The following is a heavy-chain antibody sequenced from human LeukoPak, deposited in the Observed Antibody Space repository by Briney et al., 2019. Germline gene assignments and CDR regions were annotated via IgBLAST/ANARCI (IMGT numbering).Heavy chain of an antibody. CDR3: ARDRGSLGGFDY. J-gene: IGHJ4*02. CDR2: IYDSGIT. Sequence: PSETLSLTCTVPGGSISGNYWSWVRQPPGKGLEWIAYIYDSGITNYSPSLMSRVTISVDTPNNQFSLRLGSVTAADTAVYYCARDRGSLGGFDYWGQGTLVTVSS. V-gene: IGHV4-59*01. D-gene: IGHD3-16*01. CDR1: GGSISGNY.